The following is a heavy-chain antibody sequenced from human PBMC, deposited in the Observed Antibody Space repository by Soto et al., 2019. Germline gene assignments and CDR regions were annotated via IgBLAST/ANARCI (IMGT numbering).Heavy chain of an antibody. CDR2: IYYSGST. CDR1: GGSISSYY. V-gene: IGHV4-59*01. Sequence: PSETLSLTCTVSGGSISSYYWSWIRQPPGKGLEWIGYIYYSGSTNYNPSLKSRVTISVDTSKNQFSLKLSSVTAADTAVYYCARWGYCSGGSCYFDYWGQGTLVTVS. CDR3: ARWGYCSGGSCYFDY. J-gene: IGHJ4*02. D-gene: IGHD2-15*01.